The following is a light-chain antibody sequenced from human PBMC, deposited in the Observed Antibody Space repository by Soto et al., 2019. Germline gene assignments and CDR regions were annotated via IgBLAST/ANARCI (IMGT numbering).Light chain of an antibody. CDR2: DVS. CDR3: RSYTSATTYV. J-gene: IGLJ1*01. CDR1: SSDIGAYNY. V-gene: IGLV2-14*03. Sequence: QSALTQPASVSGSPGQSITISCTGTSSDIGAYNYDSWYQQHHPGEAPKLIIYDVSHRPPGVSNRFSGSKSGNTASLTISGLQTEDEADYYCRSYTSATTYVFGTGTQLTVL.